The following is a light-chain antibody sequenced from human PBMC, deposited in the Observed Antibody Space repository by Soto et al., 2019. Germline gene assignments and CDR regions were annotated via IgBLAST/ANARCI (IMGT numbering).Light chain of an antibody. CDR3: CSYTGSYSQV. CDR1: NSDVGGYSY. CDR2: DVT. Sequence: SELTKPHSVSGSHGQLVTISCTETNSDVGGYSYVSWYQQHPGKAPELIIYDVTERPSGVPDRFSGSKSGNTASLTISGLHAEDEADYYCCSYTGSYSQVFGIGTKVTAL. V-gene: IGLV2-11*01. J-gene: IGLJ1*01.